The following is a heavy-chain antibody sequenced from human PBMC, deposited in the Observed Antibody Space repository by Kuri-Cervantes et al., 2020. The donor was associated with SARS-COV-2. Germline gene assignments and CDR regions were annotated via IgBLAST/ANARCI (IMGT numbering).Heavy chain of an antibody. CDR3: ARGLKSYYDSSGTKSLQH. V-gene: IGHV7-4-1*02. D-gene: IGHD3-22*01. J-gene: IGHJ1*01. CDR1: GYTFTSYA. Sequence: ASVKVSCNASGYTFTSYAMNWVRQAPGQGLEWMGWINTNTGNPTYAQGFTGRFVFSLDTSVSTAYLQISSLKAEDTAVYYCARGLKSYYDSSGTKSLQHWGQGTLVTVSS. CDR2: INTNTGNP.